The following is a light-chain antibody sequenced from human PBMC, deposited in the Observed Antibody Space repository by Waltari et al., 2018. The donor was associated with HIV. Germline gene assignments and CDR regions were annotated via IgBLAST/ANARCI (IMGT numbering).Light chain of an antibody. CDR1: ALARHS. J-gene: IGLJ2*01. V-gene: IGLV3-25*03. Sequence: SYELTLAPSASVSPGQTAKITCPGYALARHSVFWYQQTSGQAPRMMIFKDTERPSGIPARFSASTSGSTSTLTISGVQAEDEADYYCQSGHNSDSIFGGGTKLTVL. CDR2: KDT. CDR3: QSGHNSDSI.